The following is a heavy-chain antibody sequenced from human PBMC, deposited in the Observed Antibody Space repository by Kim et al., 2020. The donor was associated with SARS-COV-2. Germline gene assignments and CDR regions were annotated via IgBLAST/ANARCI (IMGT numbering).Heavy chain of an antibody. CDR3: ARYGLSGKAFDV. J-gene: IGHJ3*01. CDR2: T. V-gene: IGHV4-34*01. Sequence: TKNHQSIKSRVTISVDTSKNRFSLKLSSVTAADTAVYYCARYGLSGKAFDVWGQGTLVPVSS. D-gene: IGHD1-26*01.